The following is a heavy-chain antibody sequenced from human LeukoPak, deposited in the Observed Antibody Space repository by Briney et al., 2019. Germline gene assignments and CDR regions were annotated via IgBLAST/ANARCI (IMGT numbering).Heavy chain of an antibody. J-gene: IGHJ4*02. CDR1: GGSISSYY. CDR2: IYYNGGT. V-gene: IGHV4-39*01. CDR3: AREDRVGAATGSDH. Sequence: SETLSLTCTVSGGSISSYYWGWIRQPPGKGLEWIGTIYYNGGTFYNPSLKSRVTVSVDTSKNQFSLKLTSVTAADTAVYYCAREDRVGAATGSDHWGQGTLVTVSS. D-gene: IGHD1-26*01.